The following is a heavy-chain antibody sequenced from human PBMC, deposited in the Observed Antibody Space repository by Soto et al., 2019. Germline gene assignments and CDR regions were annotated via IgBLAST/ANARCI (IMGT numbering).Heavy chain of an antibody. V-gene: IGHV3-21*01. Sequence: EVQLVESGGGLVKPGGSLRLSCAASGFTFSSYSMNWVRQAPGKGLEWVSSISSSSSYIYYADSVKGRFTISRDNAKNSLYLQMNRLRAEDTAVYYCARDCSGGSCYPPRFDYWGQGTLVTVSS. CDR1: GFTFSSYS. D-gene: IGHD2-15*01. CDR3: ARDCSGGSCYPPRFDY. CDR2: ISSSSSYI. J-gene: IGHJ4*02.